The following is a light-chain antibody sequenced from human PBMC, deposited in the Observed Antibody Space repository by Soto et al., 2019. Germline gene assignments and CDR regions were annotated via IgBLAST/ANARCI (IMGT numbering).Light chain of an antibody. CDR2: GAS. J-gene: IGKJ4*01. Sequence: EILLTQSPGTLSLSPGDRATLSCRASQSLSNSFLAWYQQKPGQTPRLLISGASIRATDIPDRFSGSGSGPDFPLTISRLEPEDVAVYFCQQYGRLPLSFGGGTRVEIK. CDR1: QSLSNSF. V-gene: IGKV3-20*01. CDR3: QQYGRLPLS.